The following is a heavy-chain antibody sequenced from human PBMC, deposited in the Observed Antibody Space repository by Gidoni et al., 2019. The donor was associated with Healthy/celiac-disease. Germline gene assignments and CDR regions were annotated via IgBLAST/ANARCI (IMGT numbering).Heavy chain of an antibody. CDR1: GFTFSSYS. Sequence: EVQLVESGGGLVKPGGSLRLSCAASGFTFSSYSMNWVRQAPGKGLVWVSSISSSSNYIYYADSGKGRFTISRDNAKNSLYLQMNSLRAEDTAVYYCARDKTTVVTPDWFDPWGQGTLVTVSS. CDR2: ISSSSNYI. V-gene: IGHV3-21*01. CDR3: ARDKTTVVTPDWFDP. J-gene: IGHJ5*02. D-gene: IGHD4-17*01.